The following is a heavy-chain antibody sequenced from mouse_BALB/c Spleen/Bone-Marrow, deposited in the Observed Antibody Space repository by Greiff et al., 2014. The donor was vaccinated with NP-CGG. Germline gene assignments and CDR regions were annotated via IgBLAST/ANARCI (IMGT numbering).Heavy chain of an antibody. V-gene: IGHV14-3*02. CDR2: IDPANGNT. Sequence: VQLKQSGAELVKPGASAKLSCTASGFNIKDTYMHWVKQRPEQGLEWIGRIDPANGNTKYDPKFQGKATITADTSSNTAYLQLSSLTSEDTAVYYCARYYYGFYFDYWGQGTTLTVSS. CDR3: ARYYYGFYFDY. J-gene: IGHJ2*01. D-gene: IGHD1-1*01. CDR1: GFNIKDTY.